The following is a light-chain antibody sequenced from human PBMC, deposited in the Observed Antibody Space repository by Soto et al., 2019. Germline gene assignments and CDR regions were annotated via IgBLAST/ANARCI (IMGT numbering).Light chain of an antibody. J-gene: IGKJ1*01. V-gene: IGKV3-15*01. CDR1: QTINNN. Sequence: DIVMTQSPATLSMSPGERATLSCRASQTINNNLAWNQQKPGQAPRLLIYGASTRATGIPDRFSGSGSGTEFTLPISSLQTEDFAVYYCQQYDKWPWTFGQGTKVEMK. CDR3: QQYDKWPWT. CDR2: GAS.